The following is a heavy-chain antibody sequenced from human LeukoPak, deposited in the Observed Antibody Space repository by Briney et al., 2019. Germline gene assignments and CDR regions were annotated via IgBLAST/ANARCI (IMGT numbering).Heavy chain of an antibody. CDR3: AKAQRYCSSTSCHEGWFDP. D-gene: IGHD2-2*01. V-gene: IGHV3-23*01. J-gene: IGHJ5*02. Sequence: GGSLRLSCAASGFTFSSYAMSWVRQAPGKGLEWVSAISGSGGSTYYADSVKGRFTISRDNSKNTLYLQMSSLRAEDTAVYYCAKAQRYCSSTSCHEGWFDPWGQGTLVTVSS. CDR1: GFTFSSYA. CDR2: ISGSGGST.